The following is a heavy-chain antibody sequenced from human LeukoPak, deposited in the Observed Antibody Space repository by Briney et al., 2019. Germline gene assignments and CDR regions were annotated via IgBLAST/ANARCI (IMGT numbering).Heavy chain of an antibody. CDR3: GRNLGSGSDH. J-gene: IGHJ4*02. Sequence: SSETLSLTCSVSGASVSSDYWKWIRQSPGRGLEWIGYTHYRGTIKYNPSLKSRLTMSVDASGDQVSLKLSSVTAADAAVYYCGRNLGSGSDHWGQGTLVTVSS. CDR2: THYRGTI. CDR1: GASVSSDY. V-gene: IGHV4-59*02. D-gene: IGHD3-10*01.